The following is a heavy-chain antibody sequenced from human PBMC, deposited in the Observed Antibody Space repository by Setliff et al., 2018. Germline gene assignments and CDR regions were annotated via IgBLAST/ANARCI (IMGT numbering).Heavy chain of an antibody. J-gene: IGHJ6*02. D-gene: IGHD2-21*01. CDR1: GLSLSSTTYY. Sequence: SETLSLTCTVSGLSLSSTTYYWAWVRQPAGKGLEWIGRIYTDGTTNYSPSLKSRVTISADTSQNHFSLRMSSVSAADTAVYFCAKEHVVISFVNNIHHHYGMDVWGQGTTVTVSS. V-gene: IGHV4-61*02. CDR3: AKEHVVISFVNNIHHHYGMDV. CDR2: IYTDGTT.